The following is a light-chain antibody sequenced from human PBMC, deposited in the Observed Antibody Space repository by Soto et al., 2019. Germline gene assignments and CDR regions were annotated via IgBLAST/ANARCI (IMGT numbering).Light chain of an antibody. CDR3: HQYNSHWT. CDR1: QSISSW. J-gene: IGKJ1*01. CDR2: KTS. Sequence: DIQMTQSPSTLSASVGDRFTITCRASQSISSWLAWYQQKPGKSPKLLIYKTSILENGVPSRFSGSGSGTEFTLSISSLQPDDFATYYCHQYNSHWTVGPGTKVEIK. V-gene: IGKV1-5*03.